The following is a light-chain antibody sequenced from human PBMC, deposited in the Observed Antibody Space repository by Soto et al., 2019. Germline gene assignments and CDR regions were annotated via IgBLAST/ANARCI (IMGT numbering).Light chain of an antibody. J-gene: IGKJ2*01. CDR2: GAA. CDR3: QQYGVSPPFT. CDR1: QSISNRY. V-gene: IGKV3-20*01. Sequence: IVLTQSPGTLSLSPGERAALSCRASQSISNRYLAWFQQKPGQAPRVLISGAANRATGIPDRFSGSGSGTDFTLTISRLEPKDFAVYFCQQYGVSPPFTFGQGTKVEIK.